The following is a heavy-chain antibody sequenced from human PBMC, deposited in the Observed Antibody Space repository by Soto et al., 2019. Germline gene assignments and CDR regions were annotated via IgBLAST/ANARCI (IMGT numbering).Heavy chain of an antibody. J-gene: IGHJ4*02. V-gene: IGHV3-72*01. CDR1: GFTFSDHY. Sequence: EVQLVESGGGLVQPGGSLRLSCAASGFTFSDHYMDWVRQAPGKGLQWVGRTRNKADSYTTEYAASVKGRITISRDDSKNSLYLQMNSLKTEDTAVYYCATGVVGAADYWGQGTLVTVSS. D-gene: IGHD1-26*01. CDR2: TRNKADSYTT. CDR3: ATGVVGAADY.